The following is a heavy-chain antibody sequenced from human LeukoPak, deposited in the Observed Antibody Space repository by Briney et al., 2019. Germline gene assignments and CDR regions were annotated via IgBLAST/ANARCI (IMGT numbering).Heavy chain of an antibody. J-gene: IGHJ4*02. Sequence: PGGSLRLSCAASGFTFSSYAMHWVRQAPGKGLEWVAVISYDGSNKYYADSVKGRFTISRDNSKNTLYLQMNSLRAEDTAVYYCARDSDLRGEKYYFDYWGQGTLVTVSS. CDR2: ISYDGSNK. CDR3: ARDSDLRGEKYYFDY. D-gene: IGHD3-10*01. CDR1: GFTFSSYA. V-gene: IGHV3-30-3*01.